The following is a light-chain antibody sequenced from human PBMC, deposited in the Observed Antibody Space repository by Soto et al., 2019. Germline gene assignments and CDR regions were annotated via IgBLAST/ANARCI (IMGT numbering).Light chain of an antibody. V-gene: IGKV3-20*01. Sequence: EIVLTQSPGTLSLSPGERATLSCRASQSVSSSYLAWYQQKPGQAPRLLIYGASRRATGNPDRFSGSGSGTEVTVNIIRLEPEDFAVYYCRQYGSSPGYTFGQGIKLEIK. CDR2: GAS. J-gene: IGKJ2*01. CDR1: QSVSSSY. CDR3: RQYGSSPGYT.